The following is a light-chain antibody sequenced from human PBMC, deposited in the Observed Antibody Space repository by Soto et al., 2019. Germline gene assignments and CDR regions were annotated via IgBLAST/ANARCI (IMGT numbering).Light chain of an antibody. CDR2: GES. CDR3: QQYGSSHT. Sequence: ETVMTQSPATLSVSPGERATLSCRASQSVSSSYLAWYQQKPGQAPRLLIYGESSRAIGIPDRFSGSVSGSDFILTINRLEPEDFAVYYCQQYGSSHTFGQGTRLEIK. CDR1: QSVSSSY. J-gene: IGKJ5*01. V-gene: IGKV3-20*01.